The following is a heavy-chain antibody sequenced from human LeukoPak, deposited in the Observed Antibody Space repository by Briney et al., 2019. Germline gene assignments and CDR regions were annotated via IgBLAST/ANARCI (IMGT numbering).Heavy chain of an antibody. CDR2: INHSGST. V-gene: IGHV4-34*01. Sequence: SETLSLTCAVYGGSFSGYYWSWIRQPPGKGLEWIGEINHSGSTNYNPSLKSRVTISVDTSKNQFSLKLSSVTAADTAVYYCAGRGAVDYGDYRYYYYYMDVWGKGTTVTISS. D-gene: IGHD4-17*01. CDR3: AGRGAVDYGDYRYYYYYMDV. CDR1: GGSFSGYY. J-gene: IGHJ6*03.